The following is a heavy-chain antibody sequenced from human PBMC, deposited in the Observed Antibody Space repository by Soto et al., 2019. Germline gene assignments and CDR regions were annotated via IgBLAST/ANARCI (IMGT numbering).Heavy chain of an antibody. J-gene: IGHJ4*02. CDR1: GFTFSSYS. CDR3: ARDQGAGGGNSLDY. D-gene: IGHD2-21*02. CDR2: ISSSSSYI. Sequence: EVQLVESGGGLVKPGGSLRLSCAASGFTFSSYSMNWVRQAPGKGLEWVSSISSSSSYIYYADSVKGRFTISRDNAKNSLYLQMNSLRAEDTAMYYCARDQGAGGGNSLDYWGQGTLVTVSS. V-gene: IGHV3-21*01.